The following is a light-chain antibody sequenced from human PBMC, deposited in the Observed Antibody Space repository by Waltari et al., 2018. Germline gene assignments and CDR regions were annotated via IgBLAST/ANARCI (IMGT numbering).Light chain of an antibody. CDR2: KGS. V-gene: IGKV1-9*01. Sequence: DIQLTQSPPFLSASVGDRVTITCRASQGISSYLAWYQQKPGKAPNLLIYKGSTLQSGVPSRFSGSGSGTEFTLTITSLQPEDFATYYCQQVNTYTRVTFGPGTKVDIK. CDR3: QQVNTYTRVT. J-gene: IGKJ3*01. CDR1: QGISSY.